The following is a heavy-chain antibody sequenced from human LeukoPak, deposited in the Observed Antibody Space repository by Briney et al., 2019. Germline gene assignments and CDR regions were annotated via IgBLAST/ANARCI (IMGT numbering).Heavy chain of an antibody. CDR1: GGSISSSTYY. CDR2: IYYSGST. J-gene: IGHJ4*02. CDR3: ARVGADGSGFLFDY. V-gene: IGHV4-39*07. D-gene: IGHD3-10*01. Sequence: SETLSLTCTVSGGSISSSTYYWAWIRQPPGKGLEWTGTIYYSGSTFYNPSLKSRVTISVDTSKNQFSLKLSSVTAADTAVYYCARVGADGSGFLFDYWGQGTLVTVSS.